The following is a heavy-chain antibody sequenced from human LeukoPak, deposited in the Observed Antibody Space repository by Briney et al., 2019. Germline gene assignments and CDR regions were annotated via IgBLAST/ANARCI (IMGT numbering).Heavy chain of an antibody. CDR3: AKRDSSGYYYFDY. CDR2: ISGSSTFT. Sequence: PGGSLRLSCAASGFRFSDYYMIWIRQAPGKGLQWVSYISGSSTFTNYADSVQGRFTISRDNAKNSLYLQMNSLRAEDTAVYYCAKRDSSGYYYFDYWGQGTLVTVSS. J-gene: IGHJ4*02. V-gene: IGHV3-11*03. CDR1: GFRFSDYY. D-gene: IGHD3-22*01.